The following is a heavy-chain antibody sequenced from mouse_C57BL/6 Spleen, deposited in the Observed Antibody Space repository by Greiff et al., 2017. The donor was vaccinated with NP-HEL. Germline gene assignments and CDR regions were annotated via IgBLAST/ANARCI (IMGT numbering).Heavy chain of an antibody. D-gene: IGHD1-1*01. Sequence: VQLQQSGPELVKPGASVKISCKASGYSFTGYYMNWVKQSPEKSLEWIGEINPSTGGSTYNQKFKAKATLTVDKSSSTAYMQLKSLTSEDSAVYYCARTLLFDTTVVARDYWGQGTTLTVSS. V-gene: IGHV1-42*01. CDR1: GYSFTGYY. CDR3: ARTLLFDTTVVARDY. J-gene: IGHJ2*01. CDR2: INPSTGGS.